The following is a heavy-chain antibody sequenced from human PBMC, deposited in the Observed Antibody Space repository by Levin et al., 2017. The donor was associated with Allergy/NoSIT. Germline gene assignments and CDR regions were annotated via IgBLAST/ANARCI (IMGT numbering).Heavy chain of an antibody. J-gene: IGHJ6*02. Sequence: GGSLRLSCAASGFTFSSYSMNWVRQAPGKGLEWVSSISSSSNYIYYADSVKGRFTISRDNAKNSLYLQMNSLRAEDTAVYYCARDTVAARGSRYDYGMDVWGQGTTVTVSS. CDR3: ARDTVAARGSRYDYGMDV. CDR2: ISSSSNYI. V-gene: IGHV3-21*01. CDR1: GFTFSSYS. D-gene: IGHD6-6*01.